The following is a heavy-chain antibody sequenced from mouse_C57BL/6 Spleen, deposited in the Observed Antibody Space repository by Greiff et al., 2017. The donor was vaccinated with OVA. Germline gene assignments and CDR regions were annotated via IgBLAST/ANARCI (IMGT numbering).Heavy chain of an antibody. J-gene: IGHJ3*01. Sequence: VKVVESGAELVKPGASVKLSCKASGYTFTEYTIHWVKQRSGQGLEWIGWFYPGSGSIKYNEKFKDKATLTADKSSSTVYMELSRLTSEDSAVYFCARHEDYDGYYVPAYWGQGTLVTVSA. CDR3: ARHEDYDGYYVPAY. D-gene: IGHD2-3*01. CDR1: GYTFTEYT. CDR2: FYPGSGSI. V-gene: IGHV1-62-2*01.